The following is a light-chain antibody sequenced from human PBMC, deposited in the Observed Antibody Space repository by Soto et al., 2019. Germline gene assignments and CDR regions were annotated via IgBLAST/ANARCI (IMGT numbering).Light chain of an antibody. CDR1: QSITTW. V-gene: IGKV1-5*03. CDR2: KAS. J-gene: IGKJ4*01. CDR3: QLYNSYALA. Sequence: DIQMTQSPSTLSASVGDSVTITCRASQSITTWLAWYQQKPGKAPKLLIQKASTLESGVPSRFSGSGFGTEFTLPINSLQPDDFATYYCQLYNSYALAFGGGTKVEI.